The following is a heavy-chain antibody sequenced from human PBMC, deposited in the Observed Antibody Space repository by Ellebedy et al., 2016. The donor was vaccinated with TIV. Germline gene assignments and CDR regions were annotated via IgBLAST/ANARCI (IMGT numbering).Heavy chain of an antibody. J-gene: IGHJ4*02. Sequence: MPSETLSLTCTVSGGSISSSSSSWGWIRQPPGKGLEWIGSIYYSGSTYYNPSLTSRVTISVDTSKNQFSLKLSSVTAADTAVYYCARLPKYSSSGKRDDYWGQGTLVTVSS. CDR2: IYYSGST. CDR3: ARLPKYSSSGKRDDY. V-gene: IGHV4-39*01. D-gene: IGHD6-13*01. CDR1: GGSISSSSSS.